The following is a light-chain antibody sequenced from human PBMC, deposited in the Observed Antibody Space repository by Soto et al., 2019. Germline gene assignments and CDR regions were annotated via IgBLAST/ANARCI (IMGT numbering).Light chain of an antibody. J-gene: IGKJ1*01. CDR2: KAS. V-gene: IGKV1-5*03. CDR1: QSISNW. Sequence: DIQMTQSPSTLSASVGDRVTITCRASQSISNWLALYQQKPGKAPKLLIYKASSLESGVPSRFSGSGSVTEFTLTISSLQPDDFATYFCQQYSGYSTTFGQGTRVEVK. CDR3: QQYSGYSTT.